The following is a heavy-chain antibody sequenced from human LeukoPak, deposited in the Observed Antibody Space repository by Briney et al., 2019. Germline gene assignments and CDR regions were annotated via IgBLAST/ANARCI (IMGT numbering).Heavy chain of an antibody. CDR2: ISAYNGNT. CDR3: ARDDGWLTSQTPVDY. V-gene: IGHV1-18*01. CDR1: GYTFTSYG. D-gene: IGHD5-12*01. Sequence: GASVKVSCKASGYTFTSYGISWVRQAPGQGLEWMGWISAYNGNTNYAQKLQGRVTMTTDTSTSTAYMELRSLRSDDTAVYYCARDDGWLTSQTPVDYWGQGTLVTVSS. J-gene: IGHJ4*02.